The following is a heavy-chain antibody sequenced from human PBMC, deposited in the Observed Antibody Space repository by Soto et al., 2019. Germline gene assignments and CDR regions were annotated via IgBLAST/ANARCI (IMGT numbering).Heavy chain of an antibody. Sequence: PGGSLRLSCVASGFSFSTSGMHWVRQAPGKGLEWVAVVSYDRSSKFYADSVKGRFTISSDDSKNTLYLQMDSLRVEDSAVYYCAKNGLDNSPSAIDSWGPGTLVTVSS. CDR2: VSYDRSSK. CDR1: GFSFSTSG. D-gene: IGHD2-8*01. J-gene: IGHJ4*02. CDR3: AKNGLDNSPSAIDS. V-gene: IGHV3-30*18.